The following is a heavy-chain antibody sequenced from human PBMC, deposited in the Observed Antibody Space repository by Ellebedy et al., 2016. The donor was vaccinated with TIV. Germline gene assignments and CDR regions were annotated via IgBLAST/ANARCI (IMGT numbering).Heavy chain of an antibody. V-gene: IGHV3-66*01. CDR2: MFIDSST. D-gene: IGHD3-10*01. J-gene: IGHJ3*02. Sequence: GGSLRLSCAASGLTVSSNYMSWVRQAPGKGLEWVSVMFIDSSTYYADSVKGRFTISRDKSKNTLYLQMNSLRAEDTAVYYCARETFNDVDLDLWGLFDIWGQGTMVTVSP. CDR3: ARETFNDVDLDLWGLFDI. CDR1: GLTVSSNY.